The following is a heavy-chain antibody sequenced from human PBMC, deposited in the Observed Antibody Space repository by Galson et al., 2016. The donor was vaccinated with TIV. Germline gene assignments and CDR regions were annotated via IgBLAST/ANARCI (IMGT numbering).Heavy chain of an antibody. CDR3: ATVAWFPGLSLDS. J-gene: IGHJ4*02. Sequence: SVKVSCKVSGDSLSELVMHWVRQGPGKGLEWMGGFDPEVSKTVYAQKFQGRLTMTADTSRDTAYMELNNLTSDDTAVYYCATVAWFPGLSLDSWGQGTLVTVSS. CDR1: GDSLSELV. V-gene: IGHV1-24*01. D-gene: IGHD3-22*01. CDR2: FDPEVSKT.